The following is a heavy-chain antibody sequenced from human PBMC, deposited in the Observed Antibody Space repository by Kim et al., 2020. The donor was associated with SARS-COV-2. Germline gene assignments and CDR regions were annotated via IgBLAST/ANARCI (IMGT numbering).Heavy chain of an antibody. V-gene: IGHV4-59*09. Sequence: PPTKSRVTISVDTSKTQFSLKLGSVTAADTAVYYCAGGSYGSGSLSFDYWGQGTLVTVSS. J-gene: IGHJ4*02. D-gene: IGHD3-10*01. CDR3: AGGSYGSGSLSFDY.